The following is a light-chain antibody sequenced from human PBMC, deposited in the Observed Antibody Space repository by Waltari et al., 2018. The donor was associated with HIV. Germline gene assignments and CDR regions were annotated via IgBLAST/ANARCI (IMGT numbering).Light chain of an antibody. CDR1: VLASGPDLY. Sequence: QSALAQPASVSGSPGQSITISCAGAVLASGPDLYVSWYQQHPGRAPRLIIYMLSRRPSGVSDRFSGSSSGMSATLTISGLQSDDEAHYYCSSYSTITSLFVFGTGTRVTVL. V-gene: IGLV2-14*01. CDR3: SSYSTITSLFV. CDR2: MLS. J-gene: IGLJ1*01.